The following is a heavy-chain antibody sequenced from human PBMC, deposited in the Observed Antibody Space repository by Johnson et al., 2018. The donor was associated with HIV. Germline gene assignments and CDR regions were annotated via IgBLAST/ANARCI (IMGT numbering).Heavy chain of an antibody. Sequence: MQLVESGGGLVQPGGSLRLSCAASGFIFSNAWMSWVRQAPGKGLEWAGHIKNKADGGTTEYAAPVKGRFTISRDDSKNMLYLQINSLRAEDTAVYYCAREAVPRGLQSAFGGAFDIWGQGTMVTVAA. J-gene: IGHJ3*02. CDR3: AREAVPRGLQSAFGGAFDI. D-gene: IGHD3-16*01. CDR2: IKNKADGGTT. V-gene: IGHV3-15*01. CDR1: GFIFSNAW.